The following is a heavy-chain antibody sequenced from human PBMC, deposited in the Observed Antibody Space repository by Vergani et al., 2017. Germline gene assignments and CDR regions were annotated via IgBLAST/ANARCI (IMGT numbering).Heavy chain of an antibody. J-gene: IGHJ6*03. CDR2: IYYDGSKK. Sequence: QVQLVESGGGVVQPGRSLRLSCTSSGFTFRTYAMHWVRQAPGKGLEWVAIIYYDGSKKYYADSVKGRFTISRDNSRNTLDLLMSSLRAEDTAIYYCVREGSYCGSTTCRNPSYVYYYHMDVWGEGTTVTVSS. CDR1: GFTFRTYA. CDR3: VREGSYCGSTTCRNPSYVYYYHMDV. D-gene: IGHD2-21*01. V-gene: IGHV3-33*01.